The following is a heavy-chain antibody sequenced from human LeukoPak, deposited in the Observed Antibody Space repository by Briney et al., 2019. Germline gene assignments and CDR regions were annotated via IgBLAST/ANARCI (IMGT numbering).Heavy chain of an antibody. CDR2: ISSGSMTI. J-gene: IGHJ4*02. D-gene: IGHD6-25*01. V-gene: IGHV3-11*01. Sequence: GGSLRLSCAASGFTFSDYYMSWIRQAPGKGLEWISYISSGSMTIYYADSVKGRFTISRDNAKNSLYLQMNSLGAEDTAVYYCARGREERLERSGGNCDYWGQGTLVTVSS. CDR3: ARGREERLERSGGNCDY. CDR1: GFTFSDYY.